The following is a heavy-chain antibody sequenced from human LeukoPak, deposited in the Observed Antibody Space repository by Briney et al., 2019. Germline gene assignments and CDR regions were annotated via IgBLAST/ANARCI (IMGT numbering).Heavy chain of an antibody. J-gene: IGHJ4*02. D-gene: IGHD3-10*01. CDR2: IYYSGSA. CDR1: GYSISSAYY. V-gene: IGHV4-59*01. Sequence: SSETLSLTCTVSGYSISSAYYWSWIRQPPGKGLEWIGYIYYSGSANYNPSLKSRITISVDTSKNKFSLRLRSVTAADTAIYYCARRTGSYFGQFDSWGQRTLVTVSS. CDR3: ARRTGSYFGQFDS.